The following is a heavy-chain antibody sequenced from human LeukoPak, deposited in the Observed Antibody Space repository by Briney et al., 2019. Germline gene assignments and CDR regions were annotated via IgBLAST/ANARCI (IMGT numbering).Heavy chain of an antibody. CDR2: INPNSGGT. D-gene: IGHD2-15*01. Sequence: ASVKVSCKASGYTFTGYYMHWVRQAPGQGLEWMGWINPNSGGTNYAQKFQDRVTMTRDTSISTAYMELSRLRSDDTAVYYCARLDIVAIVGATGFDYWGQGTLVTVSS. V-gene: IGHV1-2*02. J-gene: IGHJ4*02. CDR1: GYTFTGYY. CDR3: ARLDIVAIVGATGFDY.